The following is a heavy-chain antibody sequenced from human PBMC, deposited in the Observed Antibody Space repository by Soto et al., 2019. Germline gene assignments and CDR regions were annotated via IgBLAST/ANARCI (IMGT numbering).Heavy chain of an antibody. CDR2: SKNKGKNYTT. J-gene: IGHJ5*02. V-gene: IGHV3-72*01. CDR1: GFTFSDRY. Sequence: GGSLRLSCAASGFTFSDRYVDWVRLAPGKGLEWVGRSKNKGKNYTTEYAASVKGRFTISRDDSRNSVYLQINSLKADDTALYYCTIYGAHPSPEVETLGPETLLTVFS. D-gene: IGHD3-10*01. CDR3: TIYGAHPSPEVET.